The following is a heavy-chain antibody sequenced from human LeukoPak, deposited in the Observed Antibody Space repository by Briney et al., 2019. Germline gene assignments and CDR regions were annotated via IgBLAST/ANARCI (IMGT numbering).Heavy chain of an antibody. Sequence: SETLSLTCTVSGYSISSGYYWGWIRQPPGKGLEWIGYIYYSGSTNYNPSLKSRVSISVDTPKNQFSLKLSSVTAADTAVYYCARASTDILTGFNWFDPWGQGTLVTVSS. J-gene: IGHJ5*02. V-gene: IGHV4-61*01. CDR2: IYYSGST. D-gene: IGHD3-9*01. CDR1: GYSISSGYY. CDR3: ARASTDILTGFNWFDP.